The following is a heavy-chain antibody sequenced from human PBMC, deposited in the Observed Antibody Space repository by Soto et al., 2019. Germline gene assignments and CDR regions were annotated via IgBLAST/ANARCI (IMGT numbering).Heavy chain of an antibody. Sequence: AEGTMRLSCAASGFTFSSYSINWVRQAPGKGLEWVSSITSNSNYIYYADPGKGRFTISRDNAKNSLYLQMIGLRAEDTAVYYCTSHYCTNGVCYTPYCDYWGQGTLV. V-gene: IGHV3-21*01. CDR1: GFTFSSYS. D-gene: IGHD2-8*01. J-gene: IGHJ4*02. CDR3: TSHYCTNGVCYTPYCDY. CDR2: ITSNSNYI.